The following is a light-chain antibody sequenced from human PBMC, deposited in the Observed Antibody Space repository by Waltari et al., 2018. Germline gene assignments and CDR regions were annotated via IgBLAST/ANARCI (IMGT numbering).Light chain of an antibody. Sequence: DIKMTQSPSPLAASGGDRVPITCRASQSIRSYLNWYQQQPGKAPKLLIYAASSLQNGVPARFSGAGSGTTFTLTITGLQSEDFATYHCQQSFSAPRTFGQGTILE. J-gene: IGKJ2*02. CDR1: QSIRSY. CDR2: AAS. V-gene: IGKV1-39*01. CDR3: QQSFSAPRT.